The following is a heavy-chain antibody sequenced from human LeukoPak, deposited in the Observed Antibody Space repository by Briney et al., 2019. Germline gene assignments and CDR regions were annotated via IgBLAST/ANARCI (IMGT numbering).Heavy chain of an antibody. Sequence: SVKVSCKAPGGTFSSYAISWVRQAPGQGLEWIGRIIPILGIANYAQKFQGRVTITADKATSTAYMELSSLRSEDTAVYYCARHGLTLVTPAPSYRMAVWGPGTTVTVSS. CDR1: GGTFSSYA. D-gene: IGHD4-23*01. CDR2: IIPILGIA. J-gene: IGHJ6*02. CDR3: ARHGLTLVTPAPSYRMAV. V-gene: IGHV1-69*04.